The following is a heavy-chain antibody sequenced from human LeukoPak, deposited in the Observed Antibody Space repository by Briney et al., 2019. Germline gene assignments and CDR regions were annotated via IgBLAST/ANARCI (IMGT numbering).Heavy chain of an antibody. J-gene: IGHJ4*02. CDR2: INPTGGST. Sequence: ASVKVSCKASGYTFTSYYMHWVRQAPGQGLEWMGLINPTGGSTGYAQKFQGRVTMTRGMSTSTDYMELSSLRSEDTAVYYCARGHDSSGYIDYWGQGTLVTVSS. V-gene: IGHV1-46*01. CDR3: ARGHDSSGYIDY. CDR1: GYTFTSYY. D-gene: IGHD3-22*01.